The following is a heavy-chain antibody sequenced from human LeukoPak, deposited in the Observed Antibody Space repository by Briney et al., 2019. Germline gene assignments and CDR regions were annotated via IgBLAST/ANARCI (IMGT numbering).Heavy chain of an antibody. CDR1: GGSISCSSYY. V-gene: IGHV4-39*01. Sequence: PSETLSLTCTVSGGSISCSSYYWGWIRQPPGKGLEWIGSIYYSGSTYYNPSLKSRVTISVDTSKNQFSLKLSSVTAADTAVYYCARHMSVSYDAFDLWGRGTPVTVSS. CDR2: IYYSGST. J-gene: IGHJ3*01. D-gene: IGHD3-10*01. CDR3: ARHMSVSYDAFDL.